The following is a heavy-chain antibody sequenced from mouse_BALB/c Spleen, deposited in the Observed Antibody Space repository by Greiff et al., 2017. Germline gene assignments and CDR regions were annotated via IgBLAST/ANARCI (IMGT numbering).Heavy chain of an antibody. J-gene: IGHJ3*01. Sequence: QVQLQQPGAELVRPGASVKLSCKASGYTFTSYWINWVKQRPGQGLEWIGNIYPSDSYTNYNQKFKDKATLTVDKSSSTAYMQLSSPTSEDSAVYYCTRGVGGFDYWGQGTLVTVSA. D-gene: IGHD1-1*01. CDR1: GYTFTSYW. CDR3: TRGVGGFDY. V-gene: IGHV1-69*02. CDR2: IYPSDSYT.